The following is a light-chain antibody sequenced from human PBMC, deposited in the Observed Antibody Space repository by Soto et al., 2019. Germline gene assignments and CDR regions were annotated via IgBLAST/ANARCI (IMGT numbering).Light chain of an antibody. CDR1: QDIYNY. Sequence: DIQMTQSPSSLSASVGDRVTITCRASQDIYNYLAWYQQRPGQVPKLLIYHASTLQSGVPSRFSGSGSGTDVTLTISSLQPEDLATYYGQTYQSAAFTFGPGTKVDIK. CDR2: HAS. CDR3: QTYQSAAFT. V-gene: IGKV1-27*01. J-gene: IGKJ3*01.